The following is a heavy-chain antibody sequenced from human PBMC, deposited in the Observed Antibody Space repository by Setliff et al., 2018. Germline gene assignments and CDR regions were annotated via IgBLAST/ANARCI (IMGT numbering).Heavy chain of an antibody. D-gene: IGHD2-21*02. CDR1: GYSFTTYW. J-gene: IGHJ3*02. CDR2: ISGSGDRT. CDR3: AKDRYFDASGNFYVNGAFDI. Sequence: GESLKISCKASGYSFTTYWIAWVRQMPGKGLEWVSSISGSGDRTYYADSVKGRFTVSRDNSKNTISLQMNRLQADDTALSSCAKDRYFDASGNFYVNGAFDIWGQGTVVTVSS. V-gene: IGHV3-23*01.